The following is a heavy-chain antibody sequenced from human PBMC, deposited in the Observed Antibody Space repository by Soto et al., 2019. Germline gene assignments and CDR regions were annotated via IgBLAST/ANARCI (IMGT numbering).Heavy chain of an antibody. CDR3: ARDDVHYCSGGYCPFAY. Sequence: QVQLVQSGAEVKEPGASVKVSCKTSGHIFSSYGFTWVRRAPGQGLEWMGWISAYNGNTNYAQNFKGRVTMTTDTSTGTAYMDLRSLRPDDTAMYYCARDDVHYCSGGYCPFAYWGQGTLVTVSS. V-gene: IGHV1-18*04. D-gene: IGHD2-15*01. CDR2: ISAYNGNT. CDR1: GHIFSSYG. J-gene: IGHJ4*02.